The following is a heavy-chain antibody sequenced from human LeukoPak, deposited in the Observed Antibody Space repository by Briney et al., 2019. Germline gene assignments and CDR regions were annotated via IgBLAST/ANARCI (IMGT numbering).Heavy chain of an antibody. D-gene: IGHD6-19*01. Sequence: PSETLSLTCTVSGDSISTYYWNWIRQPPGKGLEWIGFIYYSGRPNYNPSLKSRVTISIDTSKNEFSLRLSSVTAADTAVYYCAKSSGSNHFDDWGQGTLVTVSS. V-gene: IGHV4-59*01. J-gene: IGHJ4*02. CDR3: AKSSGSNHFDD. CDR2: IYYSGRP. CDR1: GDSISTYY.